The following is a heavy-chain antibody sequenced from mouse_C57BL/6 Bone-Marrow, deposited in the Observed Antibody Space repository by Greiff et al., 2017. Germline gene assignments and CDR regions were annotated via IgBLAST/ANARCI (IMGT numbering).Heavy chain of an antibody. J-gene: IGHJ1*03. CDR2: IHPNSGST. CDR3: ARFDYGSSYWYFDV. D-gene: IGHD1-1*01. Sequence: QVQLKQSGAELVKPGASVKLSCKASGYTFTSYWMHWVKQRPGQGLEWIGMIHPNSGSTNYNEKFKSKATLTVDKSSSTAYMQLSSLTSEDSAVYYCARFDYGSSYWYFDVWGTGTTVTVSS. CDR1: GYTFTSYW. V-gene: IGHV1-64*01.